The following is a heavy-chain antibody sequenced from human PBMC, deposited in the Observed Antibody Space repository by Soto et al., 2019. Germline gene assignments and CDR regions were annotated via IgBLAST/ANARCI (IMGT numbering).Heavy chain of an antibody. CDR3: ARDPLWFGEIGYFDY. V-gene: IGHV3-48*01. CDR2: ISGSGSGI. D-gene: IGHD3-10*01. Sequence: VGSLRLSCAASGFTVREYTINWVRQAPGKGREWISYISGSGSGINYANSVKGRFTISRDNAENSLYLQMDSLRAEDTAVYYCARDPLWFGEIGYFDYWGQGA. J-gene: IGHJ4*02. CDR1: GFTVREYT.